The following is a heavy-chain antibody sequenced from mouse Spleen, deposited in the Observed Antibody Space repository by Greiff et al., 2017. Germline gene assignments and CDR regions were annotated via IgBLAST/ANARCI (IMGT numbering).Heavy chain of an antibody. V-gene: IGHV5-17*02. J-gene: IGHJ3*01. Sequence: EVKLVESGGGLVQPGGSRKLSCAASGFTFSSSGMHWVRQAPEKGLEWVAYISSGSSTIYYADTVKGRFTISRDNPKNTLFLQMTSLRSEDTAMYYCAREGAYWGQGTLVTVSA. CDR1: GFTFSSSG. CDR2: ISSGSSTI. CDR3: AREGAY.